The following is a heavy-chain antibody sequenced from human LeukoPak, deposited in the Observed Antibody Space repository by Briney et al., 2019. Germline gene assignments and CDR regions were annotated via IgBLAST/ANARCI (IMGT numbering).Heavy chain of an antibody. J-gene: IGHJ3*02. V-gene: IGHV4-4*07. Sequence: SETLSLTCTVSGGTISSYYWSWIRQPAGKGLEWIGRIYISGSTNYNPSLKSRVTMSVDTSKNQFSLKLSSVTAADTAVYYCARDYSSSSGKAFDIWGQGTMVTVSS. D-gene: IGHD6-6*01. CDR3: ARDYSSSSGKAFDI. CDR2: IYISGST. CDR1: GGTISSYY.